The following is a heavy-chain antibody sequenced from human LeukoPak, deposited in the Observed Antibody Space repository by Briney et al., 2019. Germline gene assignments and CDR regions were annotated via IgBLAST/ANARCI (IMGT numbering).Heavy chain of an antibody. Sequence: NPSETLSLTCAVYGGSFSGYYWSWIRQPPGKGLEWIGEINHSGSTNYNPSLKSRVTISVDTSKNQFSLKLSSVTAADTAVYYRARGLGWGGKLDYWGQGTLVTVSS. CDR1: GGSFSGYY. CDR2: INHSGST. J-gene: IGHJ4*02. CDR3: ARGLGWGGKLDY. V-gene: IGHV4-34*01. D-gene: IGHD3-16*01.